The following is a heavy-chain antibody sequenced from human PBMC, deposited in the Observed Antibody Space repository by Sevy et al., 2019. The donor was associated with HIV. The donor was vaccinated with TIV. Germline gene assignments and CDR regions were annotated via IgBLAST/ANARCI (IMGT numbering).Heavy chain of an antibody. CDR3: AKGGGGHYDPDEIGYYFYYYNMDV. CDR1: GFSFDSYG. V-gene: IGHV3-23*01. Sequence: GGSLRLSCAVSGFSFDSYGMTWVRQAPGKGLEWVSGISGSGTRTYYADSVKGRFSISRDNSKNRLYLQMNSLRSEDPGIYEWAKGGGGHYDPDEIGYYFYYYNMDVWGKGTTVTVSS. CDR2: ISGSGTRT. J-gene: IGHJ6*03. D-gene: IGHD3-22*01.